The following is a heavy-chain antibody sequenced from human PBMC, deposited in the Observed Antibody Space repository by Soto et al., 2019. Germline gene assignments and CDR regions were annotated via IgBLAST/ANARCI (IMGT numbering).Heavy chain of an antibody. V-gene: IGHV1-24*01. J-gene: IGHJ5*02. CDR3: ATSRRKTTVITLVSSLNWFDP. CDR1: GYTLTELS. CDR2: FDPEDRET. D-gene: IGHD4-4*01. Sequence: QVQLVQSGAEVKKPGASVKVSCKVSGYTLTELSMHWVRQAPGKGLEWMGGFDPEDRETIYALKLQGRVTMTEDTSTETAYMELSGLRSEDTAVYYCATSRRKTTVITLVSSLNWFDPWGQGNLVTVSS.